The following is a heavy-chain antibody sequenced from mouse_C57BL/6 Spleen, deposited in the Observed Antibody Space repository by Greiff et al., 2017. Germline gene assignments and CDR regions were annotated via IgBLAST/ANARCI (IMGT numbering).Heavy chain of an antibody. J-gene: IGHJ4*01. V-gene: IGHV5-6*01. CDR1: GFTFSSYG. Sequence: EVQLVESGGDLVKPGGSLKLSCAASGFTFSSYGMSWVRQTPDKRLEWVATISSGGSYTYYPDSVKGRFTISRDNAKNTLYLQMSSLKSEDTAMYYCARQDYSNLYAMDYWGQGTSVTVSS. D-gene: IGHD2-5*01. CDR3: ARQDYSNLYAMDY. CDR2: ISSGGSYT.